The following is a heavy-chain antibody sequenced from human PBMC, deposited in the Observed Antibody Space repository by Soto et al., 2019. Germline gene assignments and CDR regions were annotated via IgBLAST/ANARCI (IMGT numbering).Heavy chain of an antibody. J-gene: IGHJ4*02. D-gene: IGHD5-12*01. CDR1: GGSINTFY. V-gene: IGHV4-4*07. CDR2: IFSSGST. Sequence: SETLSLTCTVPGGSINTFYWSWVRQPAGKGLEWIGRIFSSGSTSFNPSLESRVAMSVDTSKNHFSLNLSSVTAADMAVYYCAREGSYSAYNFAHGIQLWSLDFWGQGALVTVSS. CDR3: AREGSYSAYNFAHGIQLWSLDF.